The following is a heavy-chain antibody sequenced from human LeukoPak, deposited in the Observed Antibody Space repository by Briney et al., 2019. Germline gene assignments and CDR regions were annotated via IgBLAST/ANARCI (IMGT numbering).Heavy chain of an antibody. CDR3: ASLTFTMARGVIQNWFDP. CDR1: GYTFTGYY. Sequence: ASVKVSCKASGYTFTGYYMHWVRQAPGQGLEWMGWINPNSGGTNYAQKFQGRVTMTRDTSISTAYMELSRLRSDDTAVYYCASLTFTMARGVIQNWFDPWGQGTLVTVSS. V-gene: IGHV1-2*02. J-gene: IGHJ5*02. CDR2: INPNSGGT. D-gene: IGHD3-10*01.